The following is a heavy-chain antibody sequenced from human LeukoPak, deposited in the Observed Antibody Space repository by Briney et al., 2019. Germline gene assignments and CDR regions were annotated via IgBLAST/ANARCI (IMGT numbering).Heavy chain of an antibody. CDR2: VGHSGTT. J-gene: IGHJ3*02. V-gene: IGHV4-34*01. CDR3: ARELISSRAAFDT. CDR1: GGSLNDYL. Sequence: SETLSLTCAVYGGSLNDYLWSWIRQPPGQGLEWVGEVGHSGTTNYNPSLKSRVTISVDTSKNQFSLKLTSVTAADTAVYYCARELISSRAAFDTWGQGTVVTVSS. D-gene: IGHD3-10*01.